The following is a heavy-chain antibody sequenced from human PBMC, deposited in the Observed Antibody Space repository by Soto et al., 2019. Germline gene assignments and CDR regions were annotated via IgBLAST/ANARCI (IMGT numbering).Heavy chain of an antibody. D-gene: IGHD3-22*01. CDR2: INSDGSST. J-gene: IGHJ4*02. V-gene: IGHV3-74*01. CDR3: ARVVDSSGPHRH. Sequence: MHWVRQAPGKGLVWVSRINSDGSSTSYADSVKGRFTISRDNAKNTLYLQMNSLRAEDTAVYYCARVVDSSGPHRHWGQGTLVTVSS.